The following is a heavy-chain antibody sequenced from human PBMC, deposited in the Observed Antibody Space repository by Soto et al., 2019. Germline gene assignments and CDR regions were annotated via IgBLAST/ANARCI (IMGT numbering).Heavy chain of an antibody. Sequence: PGGSLRLSCAASGFTFSDHYMDWVRQAPGKGLEWVGRTRDKSNSYTTDYAASVKGRFTISRDNSQNTAYLQMNSLKTDDTAVYYCVHLNRGSAWHLGFWGQGTLVTVSS. D-gene: IGHD6-19*01. V-gene: IGHV3-72*01. CDR1: GFTFSDHY. J-gene: IGHJ4*02. CDR2: TRDKSNSYTT. CDR3: VHLNRGSAWHLGF.